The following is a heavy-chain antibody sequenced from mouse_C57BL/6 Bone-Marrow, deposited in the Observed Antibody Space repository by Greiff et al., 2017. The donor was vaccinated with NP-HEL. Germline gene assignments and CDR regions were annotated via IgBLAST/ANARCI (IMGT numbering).Heavy chain of an antibody. CDR2: ISDGGSYT. V-gene: IGHV5-4*03. D-gene: IGHD2-4*01. J-gene: IGHJ3*01. Sequence: EVKLQESGGGLVKPGGSLKLSCAASGFTFSSYAMSWVRQTPEKRLEWVATISDGGSYTYYPDNVKGRFTISRDNAKNNLYLQMSHLKSEDTAMYYCARFYDYEPFAYWGQGTLVTVSA. CDR3: ARFYDYEPFAY. CDR1: GFTFSSYA.